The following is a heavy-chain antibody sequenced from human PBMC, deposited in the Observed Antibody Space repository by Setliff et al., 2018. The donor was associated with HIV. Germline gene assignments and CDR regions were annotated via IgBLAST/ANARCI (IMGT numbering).Heavy chain of an antibody. CDR3: ATGAKNDFWDDPVPNPFDF. Sequence: SETLSLTCAVYGGSFSDYFWTWIRQPPGKGLEWSGEINHSGSTNYNPSLKSRVTISVETSENQISLNLTSVTAAYTAVYYGATGAKNDFWDDPVPNPFDFWGQGTMVTVSS. V-gene: IGHV4-34*01. D-gene: IGHD3-3*01. CDR1: GGSFSDYF. CDR2: INHSGST. J-gene: IGHJ3*01.